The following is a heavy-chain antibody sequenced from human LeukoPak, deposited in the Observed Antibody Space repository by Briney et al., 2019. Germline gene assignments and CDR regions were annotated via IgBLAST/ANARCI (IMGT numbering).Heavy chain of an antibody. J-gene: IGHJ5*02. CDR3: ARAVAGTHWFDP. CDR1: GFTLSTYD. Sequence: GGSLRLSCAASGFTLSTYDMHWVRQPTGKGLEWVSGIDIPGNTYYPDSVKGRFTMSRESAKNSLYLQMNNLRAGDTAVYYCARAVAGTHWFDPWGQGTLVTVSS. V-gene: IGHV3-13*01. D-gene: IGHD6-19*01. CDR2: IDIPGNT.